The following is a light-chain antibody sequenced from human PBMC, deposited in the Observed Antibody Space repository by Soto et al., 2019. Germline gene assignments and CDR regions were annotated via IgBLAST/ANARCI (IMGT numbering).Light chain of an antibody. J-gene: IGKJ4*01. CDR3: QHYNNWPPLT. V-gene: IGKV3-15*01. CDR1: QSVSSN. Sequence: EIVMTQSPATLSVSPGERATLSCRASQSVSSNLAWYQQKPGQAPRLLIYGASTRATGIPARFSGSGSGTESTLTISSMQSEDFAVYYCQHYNNWPPLTFGGGTKVEIK. CDR2: GAS.